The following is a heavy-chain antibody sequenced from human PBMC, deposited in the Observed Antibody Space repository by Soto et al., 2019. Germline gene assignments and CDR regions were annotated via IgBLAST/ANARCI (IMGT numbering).Heavy chain of an antibody. CDR2: IKHSGST. D-gene: IGHD6-19*01. J-gene: IGHJ4*02. V-gene: IGHV4-34*01. CDR3: ARGHEGAVAGRSPQQY. CDR1: GGSFSGYY. Sequence: QVQLQQWGAGLLKPSETLSLTCAVYGGSFSGYYWSWIRQPPGKGLEWIGEIKHSGSTNYNPSLKSRVTISVDTSKNQFSLKLSSVTAADTAVYYCARGHEGAVAGRSPQQYWGQGTLVNVSS.